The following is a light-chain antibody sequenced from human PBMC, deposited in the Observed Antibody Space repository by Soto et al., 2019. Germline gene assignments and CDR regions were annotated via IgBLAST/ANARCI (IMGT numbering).Light chain of an antibody. Sequence: QSALTQPASVSGSPGQSVTISCTGTISDIGLYKFVSWYQHHPGTAPKLIIFDVSSRASGISNRFSGSKSGNTASLTISGLQAEDEADYYCTSYTTGNSVVVFGGGTKLTVL. V-gene: IGLV2-14*03. J-gene: IGLJ2*01. CDR1: ISDIGLYKF. CDR2: DVS. CDR3: TSYTTGNSVVV.